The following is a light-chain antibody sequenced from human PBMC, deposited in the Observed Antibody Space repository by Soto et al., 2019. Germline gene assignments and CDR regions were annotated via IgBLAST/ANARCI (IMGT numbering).Light chain of an antibody. V-gene: IGKV3-20*01. J-gene: IGKJ1*01. CDR3: QQYSMAPLK. CDR2: GAS. Sequence: EIALTHSPGTLSLSLGEIATLSCRASLTIGDNYLAWYQQKGGQAPRLVIFGASSRASGIPDRFSASWSGTDFALTFSSLEPEDFAVYYCQQYSMAPLKFGQGTKVDIK. CDR1: LTIGDNY.